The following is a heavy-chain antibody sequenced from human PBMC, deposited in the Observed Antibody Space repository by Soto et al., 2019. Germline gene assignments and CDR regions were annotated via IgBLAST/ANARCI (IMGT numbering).Heavy chain of an antibody. J-gene: IGHJ5*02. Sequence: QVQLVESGGGVVQPGRSLRLSCAASGFTFSSYGMHWVRQAPGKGLEWVAVISYDGSNKYYADSVNGRFTISRDNSKNTLYLQMNSLRAEDTAVYYCSKGIAAAGTVIGWFDPWGQGTLVTVSS. V-gene: IGHV3-30*18. CDR2: ISYDGSNK. CDR3: SKGIAAAGTVIGWFDP. CDR1: GFTFSSYG. D-gene: IGHD6-13*01.